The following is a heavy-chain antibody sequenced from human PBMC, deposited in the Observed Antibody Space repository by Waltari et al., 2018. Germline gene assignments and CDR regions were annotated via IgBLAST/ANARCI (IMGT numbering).Heavy chain of an antibody. CDR1: GFTFSSYA. V-gene: IGHV3-23*01. CDR2: ISGSGGST. Sequence: EVQLLESGGGLVQPGGSLRLSCAASGFTFSSYAMSWVRQAPGKGLEWVSAISGSGGSTYYADSVKGRFTSSRDNSKNTLYLQMNSLRAEDTAVYYCAKVRAGEYGMDVWGQGTTVTVSS. D-gene: IGHD7-27*01. CDR3: AKVRAGEYGMDV. J-gene: IGHJ6*02.